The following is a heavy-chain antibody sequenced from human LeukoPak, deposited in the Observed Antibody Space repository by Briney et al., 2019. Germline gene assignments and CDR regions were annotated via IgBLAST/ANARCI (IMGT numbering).Heavy chain of an antibody. J-gene: IGHJ4*02. V-gene: IGHV3-21*01. Sequence: GGSLRLSCAASGLTFASYSMNWVRQAPGKGLEWVSSISGDSTYIYNAGSVKGRFTISRDDAQASLYLQMISLRADDTAVYYCARVSGRLERQSDLDYWGQGTLVIVSS. CDR1: GLTFASYS. CDR3: ARVSGRLERQSDLDY. D-gene: IGHD1-1*01. CDR2: ISGDSTYI.